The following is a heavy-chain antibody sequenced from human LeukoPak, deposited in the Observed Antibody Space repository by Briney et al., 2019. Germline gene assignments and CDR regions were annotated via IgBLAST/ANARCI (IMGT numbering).Heavy chain of an antibody. V-gene: IGHV4-34*01. CDR2: INHSGST. Sequence: PSETLSLTCAVSGGSFSGYYWSWIRQPPGKGLEWIGEINHSGSTNYNPSLKSRVTISVDTSKNQFSLKLSSVTAADTAVYYCARGRKAYSSSWYGSWGQGTLVTVSS. D-gene: IGHD6-13*01. CDR1: GGSFSGYY. J-gene: IGHJ5*02. CDR3: ARGRKAYSSSWYGS.